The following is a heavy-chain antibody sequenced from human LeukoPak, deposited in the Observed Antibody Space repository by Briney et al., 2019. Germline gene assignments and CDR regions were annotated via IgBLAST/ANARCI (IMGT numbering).Heavy chain of an antibody. CDR2: IRYDGGKQ. Sequence: GGSLRLSCAASGFTFSSYGMHWVRQAAGKGLEWVAFIRYDGGKQYYGDSVKGRFTISRDNSKNTVSLQMNSLRAEDTAVYYCARYNSSWSPFDHWGQGTLVTVSS. CDR3: ARYNSSWSPFDH. D-gene: IGHD6-13*01. J-gene: IGHJ4*02. V-gene: IGHV3-30*02. CDR1: GFTFSSYG.